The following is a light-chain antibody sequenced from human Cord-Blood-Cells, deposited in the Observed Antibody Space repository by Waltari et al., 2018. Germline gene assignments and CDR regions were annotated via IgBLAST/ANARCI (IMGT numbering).Light chain of an antibody. CDR2: DVS. CDR1: SSDVGGYNY. V-gene: IGLV2-14*01. CDR3: SSYTSSSTV. J-gene: IGLJ3*02. Sequence: QSALTQPASVSGSPGQSITISCTGTSSDVGGYNYVSWYQQHPGKAPKLMIYDVSNRPSGVSNRFSGSNSGNMASLTISGLQAEDEADYYCSSYTSSSTVFGGGTKLTVL.